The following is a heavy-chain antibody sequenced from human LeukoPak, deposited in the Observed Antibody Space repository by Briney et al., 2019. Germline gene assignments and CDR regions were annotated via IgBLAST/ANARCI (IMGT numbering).Heavy chain of an antibody. CDR2: IYYSGGT. Sequence: PSETLSLTCTVSGGSISGYYWSWIRQPPGKGLEWIGYIYYSGGTNYNPSLKSRVTISVDTSKNQFSLKLSSVTAADTAVYYCARDGSGWEDWYFDLWGRGTLVTVSS. J-gene: IGHJ2*01. CDR1: GGSISGYY. V-gene: IGHV4-59*01. D-gene: IGHD6-19*01. CDR3: ARDGSGWEDWYFDL.